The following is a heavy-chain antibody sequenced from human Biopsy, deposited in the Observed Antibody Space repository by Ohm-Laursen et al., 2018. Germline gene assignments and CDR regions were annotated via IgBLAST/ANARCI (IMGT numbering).Heavy chain of an antibody. D-gene: IGHD1-26*01. CDR1: GGFISSYY. Sequence: GTLSLTCTVSGGFISSYYWSWIRQPPGKGLEWIGYIYYTGSTNYNPSLKSRVTISVDTSKNHFSRRLTSVTAADTAVYYCARHAPSYSGSYWRYFDLWGRGTLVTVSS. CDR3: ARHAPSYSGSYWRYFDL. V-gene: IGHV4-59*08. J-gene: IGHJ2*01. CDR2: IYYTGST.